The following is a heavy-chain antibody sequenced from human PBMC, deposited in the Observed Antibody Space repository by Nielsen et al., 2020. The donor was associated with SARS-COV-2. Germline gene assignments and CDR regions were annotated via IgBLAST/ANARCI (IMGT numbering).Heavy chain of an antibody. D-gene: IGHD1-1*01. V-gene: IGHV4-59*01. CDR3: ARAGWSAGTTYYYYYYYMDV. Sequence: WIRQPPGKGLEWIGYIYYSGSTNYNPSLKSRVTISVDTSKNQFSLKLSSVTAADTAVYYCARAGWSAGTTYYYYYYYMDVWGKGTTVTVSS. CDR2: IYYSGST. J-gene: IGHJ6*03.